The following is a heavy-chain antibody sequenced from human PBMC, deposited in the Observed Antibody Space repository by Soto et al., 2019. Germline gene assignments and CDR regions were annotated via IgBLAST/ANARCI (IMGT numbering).Heavy chain of an antibody. CDR2: IYWANDK. D-gene: IGHD3-22*01. CDR1: GFSLYTSGVG. Sequence: QITLKESGPTLVKPTQTFTLTCTFSGFSLYTSGVGVGWIRQPPGKALEWLALIYWANDKRYSPSLKSRLTISKDTSKNQVVLTMTNMDPVDTATYYCAHISYDTSGSTWSYFDYWGQGILVTVSS. V-gene: IGHV2-5*02. CDR3: AHISYDTSGSTWSYFDY. J-gene: IGHJ4*02.